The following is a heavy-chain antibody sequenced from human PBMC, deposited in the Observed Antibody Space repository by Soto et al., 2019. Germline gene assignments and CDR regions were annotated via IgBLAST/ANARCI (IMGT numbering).Heavy chain of an antibody. J-gene: IGHJ5*02. CDR1: GFTFSSSA. D-gene: IGHD6-19*01. V-gene: IGHV3-23*01. CDR2: VSGSGGTT. Sequence: EVQLLDSGGGLVQPGGSLRLSCAASGFTFSSSAMSWVRQAPGKGLEWVSAVSGSGGTTYYADSVRGRFTISRDNSKNTLNLQMNSRRAEDPAIYFCARCTVDTIVTSGWCHYLDPWGQGTLVTVSS. CDR3: ARCTVDTIVTSGWCHYLDP.